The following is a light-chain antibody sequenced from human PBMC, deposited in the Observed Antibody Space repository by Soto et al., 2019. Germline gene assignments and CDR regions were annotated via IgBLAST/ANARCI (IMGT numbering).Light chain of an antibody. J-gene: IGLJ1*01. V-gene: IGLV2-14*01. CDR1: SSDVGGYSY. CDR3: SSYTSSSTLYV. CDR2: EVS. Sequence: QSALTQPASVSGSPGQSITISCTGTSSDVGGYSYVSWYQHHPGKAPKLMIFEVSNRPSGVSNRFSGSKSGNTASLTISGLQAEDEADYYCSSYTSSSTLYVFGTGTKVTVL.